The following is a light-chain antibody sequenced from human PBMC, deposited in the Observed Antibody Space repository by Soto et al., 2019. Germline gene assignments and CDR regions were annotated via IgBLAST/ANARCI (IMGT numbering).Light chain of an antibody. CDR3: QQYDSYSYS. J-gene: IGKJ2*03. V-gene: IGKV1-5*01. CDR1: QSISSW. CDR2: GAS. Sequence: DIQMTQSPSTLSASIGDRVTITCRASQSISSWLAWYQQKPGKAPKLLISGASSLESGVPSRLSGSGSGTEFTLTISSLQPDDFATYYCQQYDSYSYSFGQGTKLEIK.